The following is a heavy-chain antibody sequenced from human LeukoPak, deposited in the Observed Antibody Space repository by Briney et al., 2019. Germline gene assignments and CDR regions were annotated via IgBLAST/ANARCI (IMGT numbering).Heavy chain of an antibody. V-gene: IGHV3-23*01. J-gene: IGHJ4*02. CDR1: GFTFSSYA. Sequence: GESLRPSCAASGFTFSSYAMSWVRQAPGKGLEWVSAISGSGGSTYYADSVKGRFTISRDNSKNTLYLQMNSLRAEDTAVYYCTTRGGSFSIFDYWGQGTLVTVSS. CDR3: TTRGGSFSIFDY. D-gene: IGHD1-26*01. CDR2: ISGSGGST.